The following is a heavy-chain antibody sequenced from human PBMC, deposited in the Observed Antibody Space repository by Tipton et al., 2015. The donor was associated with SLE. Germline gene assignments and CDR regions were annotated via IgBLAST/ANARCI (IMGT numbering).Heavy chain of an antibody. CDR1: GGSMSNYC. Sequence: TLSLTCTVSGGSMSNYCWSWIRQPPGKGLEWIGYIDDSGNTDYTPSLKSRVTISVDTSKNQFSLKLSSVTAADTAVYYCARGGSSWFRYYFDYWGQGTLVTVSS. CDR3: ARGGSSWFRYYFDY. J-gene: IGHJ4*02. CDR2: IDDSGNT. V-gene: IGHV4-59*01. D-gene: IGHD6-13*01.